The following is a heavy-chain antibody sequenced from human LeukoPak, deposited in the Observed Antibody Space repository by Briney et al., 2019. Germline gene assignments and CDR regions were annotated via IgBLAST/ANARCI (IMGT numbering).Heavy chain of an antibody. CDR2: IIPIFGTA. CDR1: GGTFSSYA. CDR3: ARGRWYDSTDLRDTPIDY. V-gene: IGHV1-69*05. D-gene: IGHD3-22*01. J-gene: IGHJ4*02. Sequence: ASVKVSCKASGGTFSSYAISWVRQAPGQGLEWMGGIIPIFGTANYAQKFQGRVTMTRNTSISTAYMELSSLRSEDTAVYYCARGRWYDSTDLRDTPIDYWGQGTLVTVSS.